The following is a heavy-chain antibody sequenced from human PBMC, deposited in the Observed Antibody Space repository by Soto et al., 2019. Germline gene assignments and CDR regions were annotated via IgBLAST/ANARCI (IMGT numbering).Heavy chain of an antibody. CDR3: GFGELLLSWFDP. CDR2: INPSGST. D-gene: IGHD3-10*01. J-gene: IGHJ5*02. Sequence: SETLSLTCAVYGGSFSGYYWSWIRQSPDKGLEWIGEINPSGSTYYNPSLKSRVTISVDTSKNQFSLKLSSVTAADTAVYYCGFGELLLSWFDPWGQGTLVTVSS. CDR1: GGSFSGYY. V-gene: IGHV4-34*01.